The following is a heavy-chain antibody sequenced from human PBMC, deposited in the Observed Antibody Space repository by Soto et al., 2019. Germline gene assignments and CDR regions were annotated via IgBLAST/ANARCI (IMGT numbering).Heavy chain of an antibody. CDR1: GFPVSNYA. CDR2: ISGSGGSS. D-gene: IGHD2-2*01. CDR3: AKKSTDSSGYSDY. Sequence: EAQLLESGGGLVQPGGSRRLSCATSGFPVSNYAMSWVRQAPGKGLEWFSGISGSGGSSYYEDSVKGRFTISRDNSKNTLNMQMDSLRAEDTAVYYCAKKSTDSSGYSDYWGQGTVVTVSS. V-gene: IGHV3-23*01. J-gene: IGHJ4*02.